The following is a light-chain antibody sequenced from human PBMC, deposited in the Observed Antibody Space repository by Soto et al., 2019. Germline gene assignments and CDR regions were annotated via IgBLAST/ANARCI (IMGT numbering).Light chain of an antibody. CDR3: QSYDSSLSGVV. V-gene: IGLV1-40*01. CDR2: GNS. CDR1: SSNIGAGYD. J-gene: IGLJ2*01. Sequence: QSVLTQPPSVSGAPGQRVTISCTGSSSNIGAGYDVHWYQQLPGTAPKLLIYGNSNRPSGVPDRFSGSKSGTSASLAITGLQAEDEADYYCQSYDSSLSGVVCGGGTQLTDL.